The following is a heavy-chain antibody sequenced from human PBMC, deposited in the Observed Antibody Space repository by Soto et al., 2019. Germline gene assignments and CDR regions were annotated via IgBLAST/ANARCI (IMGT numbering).Heavy chain of an antibody. J-gene: IGHJ1*01. CDR3: ARGRGYYDSSGYRLEYFQH. CDR1: GGSVSSGSYY. CDR2: IYYSGST. D-gene: IGHD3-22*01. V-gene: IGHV4-61*01. Sequence: SETLSLTCTVSGGSVSSGSYYWSWIRQPPGKGLEWIGYIYYSGSTYYNPSLKSRVTISVDRSKNQFSLKLSSVTAADTAVYYCARGRGYYDSSGYRLEYFQHWGQGTLVTVSS.